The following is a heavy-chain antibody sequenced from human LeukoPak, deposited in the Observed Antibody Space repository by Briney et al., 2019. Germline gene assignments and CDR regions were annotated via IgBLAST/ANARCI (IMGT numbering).Heavy chain of an antibody. V-gene: IGHV3-9*01. J-gene: IGHJ4*02. CDR3: AKDMAYYDSSGVKDY. D-gene: IGHD3-22*01. CDR2: ISWNSGSI. Sequence: GGSLRLSCAASGFTFDDYAMHWVRQAPGKGLEWVSGISWNSGSIGYADSVKGRFTISRDNAKNSLYLQMNSLRAEDTALYYCAKDMAYYDSSGVKDYWGQGTLVTVSS. CDR1: GFTFDDYA.